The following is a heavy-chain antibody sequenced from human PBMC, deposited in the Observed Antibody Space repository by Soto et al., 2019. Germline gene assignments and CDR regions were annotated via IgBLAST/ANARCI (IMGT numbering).Heavy chain of an antibody. J-gene: IGHJ4*02. V-gene: IGHV4-34*01. CDR3: ASRLDY. Sequence: KPSETLSLTCAVYGGSLSGYYWSWIRQPPGKGLEWIGEINHSGSTNYNPSLKSRVTISVDTSKNQFSLKLSSVTAADTAVYYCASRLDYWGQGTLVTVSS. CDR1: GGSLSGYY. CDR2: INHSGST.